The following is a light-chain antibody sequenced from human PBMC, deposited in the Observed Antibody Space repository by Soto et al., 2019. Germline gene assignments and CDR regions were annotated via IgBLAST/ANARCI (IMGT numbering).Light chain of an antibody. V-gene: IGKV1-12*01. CDR1: QDIGRR. Sequence: DIQMTQSPSSVSASIGDRVTITCRASQDIGRRLAWFQQKPGKAPKYLIQAASSLQGGVPSTFIGSGSGTDFTLTINTLHPEDFATYYCLQVYSFPRTFGQGTKVEIK. CDR3: LQVYSFPRT. J-gene: IGKJ1*01. CDR2: AAS.